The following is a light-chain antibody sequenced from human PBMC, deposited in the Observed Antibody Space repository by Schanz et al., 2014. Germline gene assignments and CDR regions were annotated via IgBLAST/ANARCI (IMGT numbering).Light chain of an antibody. Sequence: QSALTQPPSASGSPGQSVTISCTGTSSDVGGHNYVSWYQQYPGKAPKLMIYDVSSRPSGVSNRFSGSKSGNTASLTISGLQTEDEADYYCSSYTTSSSLVFGGGTKLTVL. CDR2: DVS. V-gene: IGLV2-14*01. J-gene: IGLJ3*02. CDR1: SSDVGGHNY. CDR3: SSYTTSSSLV.